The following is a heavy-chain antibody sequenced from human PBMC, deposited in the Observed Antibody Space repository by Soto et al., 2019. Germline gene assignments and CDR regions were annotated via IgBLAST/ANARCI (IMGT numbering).Heavy chain of an antibody. D-gene: IGHD1-1*01. CDR1: GFTFSSYG. Sequence: QVQLVESGGGVVQPGRSLRLSCAASGFTFSSYGMHWVRQAPGKGLEWVAVISYDGSNKYYADSVKGRFTISRDNSKNTLYLQMNSLRAEDTAVYYWAKQLGGYYYGMDVWGQGTTVTVSS. CDR3: AKQLGGYYYGMDV. V-gene: IGHV3-30*18. J-gene: IGHJ6*02. CDR2: ISYDGSNK.